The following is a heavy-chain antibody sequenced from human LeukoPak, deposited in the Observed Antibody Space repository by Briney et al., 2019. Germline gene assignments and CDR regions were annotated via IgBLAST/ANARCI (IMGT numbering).Heavy chain of an antibody. CDR3: ARGITEEKYYYYYMDV. V-gene: IGHV1-18*01. D-gene: IGHD1-20*01. CDR1: GYTFTSYG. CDR2: ISAYNGNT. J-gene: IGHJ6*03. Sequence: ASVKVSCKASGYTFTSYGISWVRQAPGQGLEWMGWISAYNGNTNYAQKLQGGVTMTTDTSTSTAYMELRSLRSDDTAVYYCARGITEEKYYYYYMDVWGKGTTVTVSS.